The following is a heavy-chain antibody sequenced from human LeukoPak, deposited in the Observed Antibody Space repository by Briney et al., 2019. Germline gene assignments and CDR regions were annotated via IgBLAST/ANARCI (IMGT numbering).Heavy chain of an antibody. D-gene: IGHD1-26*01. Sequence: SSETLSLTCTVSGGSISSYYWSWIRQPPGKGLEWIGYIYYSGSTNYNPSLKSRVTISVDTSKNQFSLKLSSVTAADTAVYYCARRVGATFDYWGQGTLVTVSS. V-gene: IGHV4-59*01. J-gene: IGHJ4*02. CDR2: IYYSGST. CDR1: GGSISSYY. CDR3: ARRVGATFDY.